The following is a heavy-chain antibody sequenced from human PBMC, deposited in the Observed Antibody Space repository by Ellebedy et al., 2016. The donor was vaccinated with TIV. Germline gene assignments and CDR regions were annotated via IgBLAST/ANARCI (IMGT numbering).Heavy chain of an antibody. CDR2: INSDGSST. D-gene: IGHD6-13*01. J-gene: IGHJ4*02. CDR1: GFTFSSYW. CDR3: AKDSIAISGIREAPGDY. Sequence: GGSLRLSXAASGFTFSSYWMHWVRQAPGKGLVWVSRINSDGSSTSYADSVKGRFTISRDNAKNTLYLQMNSLRAEDTAVYYCAKDSIAISGIREAPGDYWGQGTLVIVSS. V-gene: IGHV3-74*01.